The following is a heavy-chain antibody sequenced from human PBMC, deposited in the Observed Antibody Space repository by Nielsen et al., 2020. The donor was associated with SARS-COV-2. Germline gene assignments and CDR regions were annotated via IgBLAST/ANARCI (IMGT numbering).Heavy chain of an antibody. CDR1: GFIFSSYA. Sequence: GESLKISCAASGFIFSSYAMSWVRQAPGKGLEWVSAISSSGGSTYYADSVKGRVTISRDNSRNTLYLQMNSLRAEDTAVYYCAKSPDYYYDSSGYYPPYWYFDLWGRGTLVTVSS. CDR2: ISSSGGST. J-gene: IGHJ2*01. CDR3: AKSPDYYYDSSGYYPPYWYFDL. V-gene: IGHV3-23*01. D-gene: IGHD3-22*01.